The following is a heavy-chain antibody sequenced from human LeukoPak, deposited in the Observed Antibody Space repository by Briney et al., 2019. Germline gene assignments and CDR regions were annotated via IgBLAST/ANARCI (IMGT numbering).Heavy chain of an antibody. Sequence: PSETLSLTCAVYGGSFSGYYWRWIRQPPGKGLEWIGEINHSGSANYNPSLKSRVTISVDTSKNQFSLKLSSVTAADTAVYYCARGRRKNTMIVVVIRYYYYMDVWGKGTTVTVSS. CDR2: INHSGSA. J-gene: IGHJ6*03. CDR3: ARGRRKNTMIVVVIRYYYYMDV. CDR1: GGSFSGYY. V-gene: IGHV4-34*01. D-gene: IGHD3-22*01.